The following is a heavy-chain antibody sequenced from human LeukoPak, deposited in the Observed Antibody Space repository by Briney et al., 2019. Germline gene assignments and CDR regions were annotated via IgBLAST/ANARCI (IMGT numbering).Heavy chain of an antibody. CDR2: ILSDVNRK. D-gene: IGHD3-22*01. V-gene: IGHV3-33*01. CDR3: ARDCHTSGHYSWFDP. Sequence: GGSLRLSCEACGFSFNIYGMHWVGQARGKGGEGVAGILSDVNRKYYADSVKGRFTISRDPSKNTLYLQMSSLRAEDTAVYYCARDCHTSGHYSWFDPWGPGPLVAVSS. CDR1: GFSFNIYG. J-gene: IGHJ5*02.